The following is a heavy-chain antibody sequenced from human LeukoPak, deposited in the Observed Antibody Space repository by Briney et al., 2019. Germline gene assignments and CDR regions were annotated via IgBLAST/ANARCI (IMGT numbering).Heavy chain of an antibody. CDR2: ISYDGSNK. CDR1: GFTFSSYA. V-gene: IGHV3-30*04. Sequence: PGGSLRLSCAASGFTFSSYAMHWVRQAPGKGLEWVAVISYDGSNKYYADSVKGRFTISRDNSKNTLYLQMNSLRAEDTAVYYCRTGYSSSWYQSGYYYYMDVWGKGTTVTVSS. D-gene: IGHD6-13*01. CDR3: RTGYSSSWYQSGYYYYMDV. J-gene: IGHJ6*03.